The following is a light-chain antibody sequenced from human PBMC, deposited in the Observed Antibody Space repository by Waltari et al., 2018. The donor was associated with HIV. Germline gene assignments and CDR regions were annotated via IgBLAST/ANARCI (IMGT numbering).Light chain of an antibody. CDR2: SSN. CDR1: TGPVSRGHY. V-gene: IGLV7-43*01. CDR3: MLVFRSSYL. Sequence: QTVVTQEPSVTVSPGGTVTLNCTSATGPVSRGHYANWFQQRPGQAPRPLIYSSNTKRAWAPARFSGSLVGDRAVLILSTGWPDDEADYYCMLVFRSSYLFGGGTKVTVL. J-gene: IGLJ2*01.